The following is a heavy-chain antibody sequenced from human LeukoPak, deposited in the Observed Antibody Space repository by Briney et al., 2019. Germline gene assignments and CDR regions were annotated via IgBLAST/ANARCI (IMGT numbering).Heavy chain of an antibody. CDR2: IYYSGST. Sequence: SETLSLTCTVSGGSISSHYWSWIRQPPGKGLEWIGYIYYSGSTNYNPSLKSRVTISVDTSKNQFSLKLSSVTAADTAVYYCARGRRDGYNDEEYYFDYWGQGTLVTVSS. V-gene: IGHV4-59*11. CDR3: ARGRRDGYNDEEYYFDY. J-gene: IGHJ4*02. CDR1: GGSISSHY. D-gene: IGHD5-24*01.